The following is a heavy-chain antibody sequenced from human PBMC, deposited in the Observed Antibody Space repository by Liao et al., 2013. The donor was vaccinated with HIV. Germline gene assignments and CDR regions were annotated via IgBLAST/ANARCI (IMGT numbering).Heavy chain of an antibody. J-gene: IGHJ4*02. CDR2: IYHSGST. Sequence: QVQLQESGPGLVKPSQTLSLTCTVSGGSIISGGYSWNWIRQPPGKGLELIGYIYHSGSTYYNPSLKSRVTISVDTSKNQFSLKLSSVTAADTAVYYCARERPRTPYWGQGTLVTVSS. D-gene: IGHD2-2*01. CDR1: GGSIISGGYS. CDR3: ARERPRTPY. V-gene: IGHV4-30-2*01.